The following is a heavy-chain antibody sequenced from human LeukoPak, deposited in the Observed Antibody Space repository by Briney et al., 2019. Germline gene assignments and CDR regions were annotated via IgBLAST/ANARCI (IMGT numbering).Heavy chain of an antibody. V-gene: IGHV4-34*01. CDR1: GGSFSGYY. CDR2: INHSGST. CDR3: ARLGYGNGRVNWFDP. D-gene: IGHD5-18*01. J-gene: IGHJ5*02. Sequence: TSETLSLTCAVYGGSFSGYYWSWIRQPPGKGLEWIGEINHSGSTNYNPSLKSRVTISVDTSKNPFSLKVNSVTAADTAVYYCARLGYGNGRVNWFDPWGQGNLVTVSS.